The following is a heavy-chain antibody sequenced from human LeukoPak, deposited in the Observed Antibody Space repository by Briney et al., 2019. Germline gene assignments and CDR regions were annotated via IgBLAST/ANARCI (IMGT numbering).Heavy chain of an antibody. CDR2: INHSGST. D-gene: IGHD6-13*01. J-gene: IGHJ5*02. V-gene: IGHV4-34*01. Sequence: SETLSLTCAVYGGSFSGYYWSWIRQPPGKGLEWIGEINHSGSTNYNPSLKSRVTISVDTSKNQFSLKLSSVTAADTAVYYCARSPIAAAGADNWFDPWGQGTLVTVSS. CDR3: ARSPIAAAGADNWFDP. CDR1: GGSFSGYY.